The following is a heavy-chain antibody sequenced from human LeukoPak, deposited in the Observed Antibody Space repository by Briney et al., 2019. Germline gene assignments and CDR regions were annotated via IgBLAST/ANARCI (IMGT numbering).Heavy chain of an antibody. CDR3: ARICSGGNCYVDS. D-gene: IGHD2-21*01. CDR1: GFTFSTYW. Sequence: GGSLRLSCAASGFTFSTYWMHWVRQAPGKGLVWVSRINPDGSTTTYADSVKGRFTISRDNATSTLYLQMNSLRAEDTAVYYCARICSGGNCYVDSWGQGTLVTVSS. CDR2: INPDGSTT. V-gene: IGHV3-74*01. J-gene: IGHJ4*02.